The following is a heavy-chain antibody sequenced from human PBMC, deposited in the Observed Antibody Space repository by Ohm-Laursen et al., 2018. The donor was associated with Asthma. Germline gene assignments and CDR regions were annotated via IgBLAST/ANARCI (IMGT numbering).Heavy chain of an antibody. D-gene: IGHD1-14*01. V-gene: IGHV3-21*04. J-gene: IGHJ6*02. CDR2: ISTASSFI. Sequence: SLRLSCSASGYTFSRYSIHWVRQIPGKGLEWVASISTASSFIYYADSVRGRFTISRDNSKNTLYLQMNSLRAEDTAVYYCARDRTTTMDDYYYYGMDVWGQGTTVTVSS. CDR1: GYTFSRYS. CDR3: ARDRTTTMDDYYYYGMDV.